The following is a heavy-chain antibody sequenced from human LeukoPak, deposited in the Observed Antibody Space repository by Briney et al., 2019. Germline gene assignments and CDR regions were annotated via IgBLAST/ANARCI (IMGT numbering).Heavy chain of an antibody. CDR2: ISAYNGNT. Sequence: GASVKVSCKASGYTFTSYGISWVRQAPGQGLEWMGWISAYNGNTNYAQKLQGRVTMTTDTSTSTAYRELRSLRSDDTAVYYCAREESGYDWFDPWGQGTLVTVSS. CDR1: GYTFTSYG. D-gene: IGHD5-12*01. V-gene: IGHV1-18*04. J-gene: IGHJ5*02. CDR3: AREESGYDWFDP.